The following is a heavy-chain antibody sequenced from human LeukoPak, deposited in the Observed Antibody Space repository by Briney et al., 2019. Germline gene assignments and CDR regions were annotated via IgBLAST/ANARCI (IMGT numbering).Heavy chain of an antibody. D-gene: IGHD3-9*01. J-gene: IGHJ4*02. CDR3: ARDTLIDFLPVPRFDY. Sequence: GESLRLSCAASGFTFSSYWMSWVRQAPGKGLEGVAIIKPDGSANYYVDSVRGRFTISRDNAKNSLYLQMSSLRAEDTAVYYCARDTLIDFLPVPRFDYWGQGTLITVSS. V-gene: IGHV3-7*01. CDR2: IKPDGSAN. CDR1: GFTFSSYW.